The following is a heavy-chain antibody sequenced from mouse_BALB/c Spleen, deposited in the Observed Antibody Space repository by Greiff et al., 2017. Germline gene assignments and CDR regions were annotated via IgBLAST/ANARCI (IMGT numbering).Heavy chain of an antibody. J-gene: IGHJ4*01. V-gene: IGHV1S137*01. Sequence: VQLQQSGAELVRPGVSVKISCKGSGYTFTDYAMHWVKQSHAKSLEWIGVISTYYGDASYNQKFKGKATMTVDKSSSTAYMELARLTSEDSAIYYCARALLRYAMDYWGQGTSVTVSS. CDR3: ARALLRYAMDY. D-gene: IGHD1-2*01. CDR1: GYTFTDYA. CDR2: ISTYYGDA.